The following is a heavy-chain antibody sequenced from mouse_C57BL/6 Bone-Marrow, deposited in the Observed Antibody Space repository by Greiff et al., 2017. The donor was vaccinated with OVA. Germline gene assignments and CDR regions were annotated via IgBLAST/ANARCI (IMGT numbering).Heavy chain of an antibody. CDR1: GYTFTSYW. V-gene: IGHV1-69*01. Sequence: QVQLQQPGAELVMPGASVKLSCKASGYTFTSYWMHWVKQRPGQGLEWIGEIDPSDSYTNYNQKLKGKSTLTVDKSSSTAYMRLSSLTSEDSAVYYCARTHYGSSYWYFDVWGTGTTVTVSS. CDR3: ARTHYGSSYWYFDV. J-gene: IGHJ1*03. CDR2: IDPSDSYT. D-gene: IGHD1-1*01.